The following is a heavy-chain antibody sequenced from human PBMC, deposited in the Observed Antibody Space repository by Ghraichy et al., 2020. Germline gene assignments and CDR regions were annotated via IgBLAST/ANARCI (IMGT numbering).Heavy chain of an antibody. CDR3: ARADIAVALCFDY. CDR2: IKQDGSEK. Sequence: GGSLRLSCAASGFTFSSYWMSWVRQAPGKGLEWVANIKQDGSEKYYVDSVKGRFTISRDNAKNSLYLQMNSLRAEDTAVYYCARADIAVALCFDYWGQGTLVTVSS. V-gene: IGHV3-7*01. J-gene: IGHJ4*02. D-gene: IGHD6-19*01. CDR1: GFTFSSYW.